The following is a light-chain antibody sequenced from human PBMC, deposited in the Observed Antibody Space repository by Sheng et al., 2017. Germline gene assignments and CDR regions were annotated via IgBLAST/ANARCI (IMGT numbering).Light chain of an antibody. V-gene: IGKV3-20*01. CDR2: GAS. J-gene: IGKJ1*01. CDR3: QQYGSSPRT. CDR1: QSVGSSY. Sequence: EIVLTQSPDTLSLSPGERATLSCRASQSVGSSYLAWYQQKPGQAPRLLIYGASSRATGIPDRFSGSGSGTDFTLTISRLEPEDFAVYYCQQYGSSPRTFGQGTKVEIK.